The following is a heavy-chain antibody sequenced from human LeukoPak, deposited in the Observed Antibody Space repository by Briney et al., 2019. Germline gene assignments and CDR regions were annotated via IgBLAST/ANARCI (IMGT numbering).Heavy chain of an antibody. V-gene: IGHV1-18*04. CDR1: GSTFTSSG. D-gene: IGHD5-12*01. CDR3: ARDRSGYDYVTYFDY. CDR2: ISAYNGNT. Sequence: ASVKVSCKASGSTFTSSGISWVRQAPGQGLEWMGWISAYNGNTNYAQKLQGRVTMTTDTSTSTAYMELRSLRSDDTAVYYCARDRSGYDYVTYFDYWGQGTLVTVSS. J-gene: IGHJ4*02.